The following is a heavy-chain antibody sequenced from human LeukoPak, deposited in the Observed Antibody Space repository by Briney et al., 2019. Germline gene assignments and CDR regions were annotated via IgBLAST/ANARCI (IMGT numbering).Heavy chain of an antibody. CDR2: ISGSGGST. CDR3: AKDREITGATTLAFDY. V-gene: IGHV3-23*01. CDR1: GFTFSSYA. J-gene: IGHJ4*02. D-gene: IGHD1-26*01. Sequence: GGSLRLSCAASGFTFSSYAMSWVRRAPGKGLEWVSAISGSGGSTYYADSVKGRFTISRDNSKNTLYLQMNSLRAEDTAVYYCAKDREITGATTLAFDYWGQGTLVTVSS.